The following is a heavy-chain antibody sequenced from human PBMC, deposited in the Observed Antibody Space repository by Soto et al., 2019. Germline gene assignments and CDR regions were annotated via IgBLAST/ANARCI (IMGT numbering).Heavy chain of an antibody. D-gene: IGHD3-22*01. V-gene: IGHV3-30*18. Sequence: GGSLRLSCAASGFTFSSYGMHWVRQAPGKGLEWVAVISYDGSNKYYADSVKGRFTISRDNSKNTLYLQMNSLRAEDTAVYYCANPKTPYDSSGYYGNWGQGTLVTVSS. J-gene: IGHJ4*02. CDR1: GFTFSSYG. CDR2: ISYDGSNK. CDR3: ANPKTPYDSSGYYGN.